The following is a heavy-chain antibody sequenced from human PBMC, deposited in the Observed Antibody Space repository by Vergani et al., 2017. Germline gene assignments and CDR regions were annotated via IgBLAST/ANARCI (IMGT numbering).Heavy chain of an antibody. CDR2: ISAYNGNT. Sequence: QVQLVQSGAEVKKPGASVKVSCKASGYTFTSYGISWVRQAPGQGLEWMGWISAYNGNTNYAQKLQGRVTMTTDTSTSTAYMELRSLRSDDTAVYDCARNTVRRNFLERRDYYYYGMDVWGQGTTVTVSS. D-gene: IGHD3-3*01. CDR3: ARNTVRRNFLERRDYYYYGMDV. V-gene: IGHV1-18*01. CDR1: GYTFTSYG. J-gene: IGHJ6*02.